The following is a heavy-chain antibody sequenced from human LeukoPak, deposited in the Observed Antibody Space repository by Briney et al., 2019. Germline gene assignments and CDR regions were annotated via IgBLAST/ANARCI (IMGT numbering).Heavy chain of an antibody. Sequence: GSVKVSCKASGYTFTSYDINWVRQATGQGLEWMGWMNPNSGNTGYAQKFQGRVNMTRNTSISTAYMELSSLRSEDTAVYYCARGEDYDFWSGYKNYYYMDVWGKGTTVTVSS. CDR2: MNPNSGNT. D-gene: IGHD3-3*01. CDR1: GYTFTSYD. V-gene: IGHV1-8*01. CDR3: ARGEDYDFWSGYKNYYYMDV. J-gene: IGHJ6*03.